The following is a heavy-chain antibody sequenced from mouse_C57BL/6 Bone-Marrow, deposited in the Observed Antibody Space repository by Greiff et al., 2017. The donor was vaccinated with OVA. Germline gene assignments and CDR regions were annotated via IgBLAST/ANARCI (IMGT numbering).Heavy chain of an antibody. CDR3: AKTYDGYYLGYAMDY. D-gene: IGHD2-3*01. J-gene: IGHJ4*01. V-gene: IGHV2-5*01. CDR1: GFSFTSYG. CDR2: IWRGGST. Sequence: QVQLKESGPGLVQPSQSLSITCTVSGFSFTSYGVHWVRQSPGKGLEWLGVIWRGGSTDYNAAFMSRLSITKDNSKSQVFFKMNSLQADDTAIYYCAKTYDGYYLGYAMDYWGQGTSVTVSS.